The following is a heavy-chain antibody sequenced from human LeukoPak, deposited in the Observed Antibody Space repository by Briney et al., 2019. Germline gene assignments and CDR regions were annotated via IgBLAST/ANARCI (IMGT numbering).Heavy chain of an antibody. V-gene: IGHV1-2*02. D-gene: IGHD3-22*01. J-gene: IGHJ4*02. CDR3: ARENVYYDSSGYYGY. Sequence: ASVKVSCKASGYTFTGYYMHWVRQAPGQGLEWMGWINPNSGGTNYAQKFQGRVTTTRDTSISTAYMELSRLRSDDTAVYYCARENVYYDSSGYYGYWGQGTLVTVSS. CDR2: INPNSGGT. CDR1: GYTFTGYY.